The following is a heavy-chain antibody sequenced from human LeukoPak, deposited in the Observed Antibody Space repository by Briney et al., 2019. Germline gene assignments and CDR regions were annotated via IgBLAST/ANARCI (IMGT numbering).Heavy chain of an antibody. D-gene: IGHD3-3*01. CDR2: ISGGSVGAT. CDR1: GFTFSSYA. V-gene: IGHV3-23*01. J-gene: IGHJ4*02. CDR3: AEGSSSGRPYFFDY. Sequence: GGSLRLSCAASGFTFSSYAMGWVRQAPGKGLDWFSAISGGSVGATYYADAVKGRFTISRDNSKTTLYLEMNSLRAEDTAVYYCAEGSSSGRPYFFDYWGQGSLVAVSS.